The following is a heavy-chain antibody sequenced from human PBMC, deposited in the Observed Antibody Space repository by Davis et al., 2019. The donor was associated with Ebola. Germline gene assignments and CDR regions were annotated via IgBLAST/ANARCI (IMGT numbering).Heavy chain of an antibody. V-gene: IGHV3-73*01. D-gene: IGHD4-23*01. Sequence: GESLKISCAASGFTFSGSAMHWVRQASGKGLEWVGRIRSKANSYATAYAASVKGRFTISRDDSKNTAYLQMNSLKTEDTAVYYCTIVRDYGGNSAFDYWGQGTLVTVSS. J-gene: IGHJ4*02. CDR1: GFTFSGSA. CDR2: IRSKANSYAT. CDR3: TIVRDYGGNSAFDY.